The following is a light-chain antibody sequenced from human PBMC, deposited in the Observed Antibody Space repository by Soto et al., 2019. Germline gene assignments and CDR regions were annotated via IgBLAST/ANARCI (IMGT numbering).Light chain of an antibody. CDR1: QNVNSN. CDR2: GAS. V-gene: IGKV3-15*01. CDR3: QQYHHWPPIT. Sequence: VMTQSPAILSVSPGERATLSCRASQNVNSNLAWYQQKPGQAPRFLIYGASTRATGIPARFSGSGSGTEFTLTISSLQSEDFAVYYCQQYHHWPPITFGQGTRLEIK. J-gene: IGKJ5*01.